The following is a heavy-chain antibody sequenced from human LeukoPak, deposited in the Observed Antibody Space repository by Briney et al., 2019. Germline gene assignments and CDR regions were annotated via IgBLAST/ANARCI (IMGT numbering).Heavy chain of an antibody. CDR3: TRTGYSSGYVDY. D-gene: IGHD5-18*01. CDR1: GGSITSGSFY. J-gene: IGHJ4*02. Sequence: SQTLSLTCIVSGGSITSGSFYWSWIRQPAGKGLEWIGRLYTSGSTNYNPSLKSRVAISVDTSENQFSLKLNSVTAADTAVFYCTRTGYSSGYVDYWGQGTLVTVSS. CDR2: LYTSGST. V-gene: IGHV4-61*02.